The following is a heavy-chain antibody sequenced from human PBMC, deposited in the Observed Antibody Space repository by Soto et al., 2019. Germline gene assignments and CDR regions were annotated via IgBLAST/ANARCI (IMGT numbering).Heavy chain of an antibody. Sequence: SETLSLTCSVSGDSTNSGNYYWNWIRHHPEKGLEWIGYIYYSGSTNYTPSLKSRVTISVDTSKNQFSLKLSSVTAADTAVYYCARGYCNGGSCYHWDYYYYYMDVSGKGTTVTVSS. CDR2: IYYSGST. D-gene: IGHD2-15*01. J-gene: IGHJ6*03. CDR3: ARGYCNGGSCYHWDYYYYYMDV. V-gene: IGHV4-61*01. CDR1: GDSTNSGNYY.